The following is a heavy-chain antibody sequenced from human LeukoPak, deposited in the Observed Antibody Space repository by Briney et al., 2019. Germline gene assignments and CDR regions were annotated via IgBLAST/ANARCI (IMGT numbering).Heavy chain of an antibody. CDR2: MNPNSGNT. CDR3: ARGAGYYYDSSGYFFDY. CDR1: GYTFTSYD. Sequence: ASVKVSCKASGYTFTSYDINWVRQATGQGLEWMGWMNPNSGNTGYAQKFQGRVTMTRNTSISTAYMELSSLRSEDTAVYYCARGAGYYYDSSGYFFDYWGQGTLVTVSS. D-gene: IGHD3-22*01. J-gene: IGHJ4*02. V-gene: IGHV1-8*01.